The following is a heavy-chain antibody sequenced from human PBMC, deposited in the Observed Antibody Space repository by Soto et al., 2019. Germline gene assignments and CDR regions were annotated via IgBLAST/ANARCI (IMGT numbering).Heavy chain of an antibody. Sequence: LRLSSAASGFTFKESAMDWVRQARGKGLEWVASINDSGECNWYAESVRGRFSLSRDNSKNTLYLQMNSLRGEDTAVYYCARGRGSGWAWYIDYWGRGTLVTVSS. J-gene: IGHJ4*02. CDR3: ARGRGSGWAWYIDY. CDR1: GFTFKESA. V-gene: IGHV3-23*01. CDR2: INDSGECN. D-gene: IGHD6-19*01.